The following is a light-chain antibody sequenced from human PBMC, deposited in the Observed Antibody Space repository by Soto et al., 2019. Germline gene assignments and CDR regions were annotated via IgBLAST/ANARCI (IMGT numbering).Light chain of an antibody. V-gene: IGLV2-23*01. J-gene: IGLJ1*01. CDR2: EGS. CDR3: CSYAGSYTYV. CDR1: SSDVGSYNL. Sequence: QSVLTQPASVSGSPGQSITISCTGTSSDVGSYNLVSWYQQNPGKAPKLMIYEGSKRPSGLSNRFSGSKSGNTASLTISGLQAEDEADYYCCSYAGSYTYVFGTGTRSPS.